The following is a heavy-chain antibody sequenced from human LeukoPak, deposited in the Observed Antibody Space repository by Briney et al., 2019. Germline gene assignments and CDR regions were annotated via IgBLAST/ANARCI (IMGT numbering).Heavy chain of an antibody. D-gene: IGHD3-22*01. J-gene: IGHJ4*02. V-gene: IGHV3-23*01. CDR1: GFTFSSYA. Sequence: GGSLRLSWAASGFTFSSYAMNWVRQVPEKGLEWVSAISGSSGNANYADSVKGRFTVSRDNSKNTLYLQMISLRAEGTALYYCAKDGAKDDRTGSLGHYFDYWGQGILVIVSS. CDR3: AKDGAKDDRTGSLGHYFDY. CDR2: ISGSSGNA.